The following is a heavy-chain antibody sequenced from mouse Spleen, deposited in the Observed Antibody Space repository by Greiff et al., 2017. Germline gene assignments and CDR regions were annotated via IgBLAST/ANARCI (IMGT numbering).Heavy chain of an antibody. J-gene: IGHJ4*01. CDR3: ACYGNLYYYAMDY. CDR2: INPNYGTT. CDR1: GYSFTDYN. Sequence: EVQLVESGPELVKPGASVKISCKASGYSFTDYNMNWVKQSNGKSLEWIGVINPNYGTTSYNQKFKGKATLTVDQSSSTAYMQLNSLTSEDSAVYYCACYGNLYYYAMDYWGQGTSVTVSS. V-gene: IGHV1-39*01. D-gene: IGHD2-1*01.